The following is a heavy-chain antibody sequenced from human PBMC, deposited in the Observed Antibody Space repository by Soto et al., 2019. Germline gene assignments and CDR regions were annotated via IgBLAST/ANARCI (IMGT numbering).Heavy chain of an antibody. CDR2: VYWNDDK. V-gene: IGHV2-5*01. CDR3: GHRSSSFDFWGNDY. CDR1: GFSLTTGGLG. J-gene: IGHJ4*02. D-gene: IGHD3-3*01. Sequence: QITLKESGPALVKPTQTLTLTCSFSGFSLTTGGLGVTWIRQPPGKAPEWLALVYWNDDKRYSPSLRNRLTITKDTSRNQVVLTMTNMDPVDTATYYCGHRSSSFDFWGNDYWGQGIQVTVSS.